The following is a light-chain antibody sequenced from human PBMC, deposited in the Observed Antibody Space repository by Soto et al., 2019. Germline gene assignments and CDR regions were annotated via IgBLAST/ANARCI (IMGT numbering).Light chain of an antibody. CDR1: SSDVGTYNL. V-gene: IGLV2-23*01. CDR2: EAI. Sequence: QSVLTQPASVSGFPGQSITLSCTGTSSDVGTYNLVSWYQQHPGKAPKLPIYEAIKRPSGVSNHFSGSKYGNTASLTISGLQAENEADYYCCSYAGRSTYVFGSGTKVTVL. CDR3: CSYAGRSTYV. J-gene: IGLJ1*01.